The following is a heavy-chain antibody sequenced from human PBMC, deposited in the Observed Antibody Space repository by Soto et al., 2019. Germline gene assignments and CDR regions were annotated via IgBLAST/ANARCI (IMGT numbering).Heavy chain of an antibody. Sequence: QITLKESGPTLVKPTQTLTLTCTFSGFSLSTSGVGVGWIRQAPGKALEWLGIIYCDDVKWCSPSLKTRLTLTKDTSKNQVVLIMTNMDPVDTATYYCAHSEGGGDYFQHWGQGTLVTVSS. CDR1: GFSLSTSGVG. V-gene: IGHV2-5*02. D-gene: IGHD3-16*01. CDR2: IYCDDVK. J-gene: IGHJ1*01. CDR3: AHSEGGGDYFQH.